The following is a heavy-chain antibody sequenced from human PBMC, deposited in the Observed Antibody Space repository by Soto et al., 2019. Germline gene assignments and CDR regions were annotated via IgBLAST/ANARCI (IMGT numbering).Heavy chain of an antibody. V-gene: IGHV4-31*03. CDR1: GGSISSGGYY. Sequence: SETLSLTCTVSGGSISSGGYYWSWIRQHPGKGLEWIGYIYYSGSTYYNPSLKSRVTISVDTSKNQFSLKLSSVTAADTAVYYCARVPDINYYYYGMDVWGQGTTVTVSS. CDR2: IYYSGST. J-gene: IGHJ6*02. CDR3: ARVPDINYYYYGMDV.